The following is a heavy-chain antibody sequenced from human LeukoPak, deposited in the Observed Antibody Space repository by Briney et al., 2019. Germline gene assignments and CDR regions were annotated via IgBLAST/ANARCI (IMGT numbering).Heavy chain of an antibody. CDR2: IYHSGNT. D-gene: IGHD4/OR15-4a*01. V-gene: IGHV4-38-2*02. Sequence: PSETLSLTCTVSGYSISSGYYWGWIRQPPGKGLEWIGSIYHSGNTFYNPSLKSRVTISVDTSKNQFSLKLSSVTAADTAVYYCARRAKYYFDYWGQGTLVTVSS. CDR3: ARRAKYYFDY. J-gene: IGHJ4*02. CDR1: GYSISSGYY.